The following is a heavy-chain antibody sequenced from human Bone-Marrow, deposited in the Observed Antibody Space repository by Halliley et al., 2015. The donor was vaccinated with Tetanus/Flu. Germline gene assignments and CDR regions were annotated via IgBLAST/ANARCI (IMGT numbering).Heavy chain of an antibody. J-gene: IGHJ5*02. V-gene: IGHV3-23*01. CDR2: IGQGGGAT. CDR3: AAYSSSTTRWFSP. D-gene: IGHD2-21*01. Sequence: WVSVIGQGGGATYYPGSVKGRFTSSRGNSKNTLYLQMNSLRAEDTAVYYCAAYSSSTTRWFSPWGQGTLVTVSS.